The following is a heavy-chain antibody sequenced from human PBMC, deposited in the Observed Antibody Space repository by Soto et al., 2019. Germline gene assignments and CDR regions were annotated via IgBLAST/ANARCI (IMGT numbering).Heavy chain of an antibody. Sequence: PGESLKISCKGSGYSFTSYWISWVRQMPGKGLEWMGRIDPSDSYTNYSPSFQGHVTISADKSISTAYLQWSSLKASDTAMYYCARRSSSHYSPSPRWFDPWGQGTLVTVSS. V-gene: IGHV5-10-1*01. CDR1: GYSFTSYW. CDR3: ARRSSSHYSPSPRWFDP. J-gene: IGHJ5*02. D-gene: IGHD2-15*01. CDR2: IDPSDSYT.